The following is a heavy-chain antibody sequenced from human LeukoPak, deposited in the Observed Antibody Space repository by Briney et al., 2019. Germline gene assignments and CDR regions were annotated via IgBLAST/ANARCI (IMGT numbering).Heavy chain of an antibody. V-gene: IGHV3-7*01. CDR2: IKNDETEV. CDR1: GSTFSNYW. J-gene: IGHJ6*02. CDR3: ARSWLIVGATPPTDV. D-gene: IGHD1-26*01. Sequence: GVSLRLSCAASGSTFSNYWMTWIRQTPEKGLEWVASIKNDETEVHYVDSVKGRFTISRDNAKNSLYLQMNSLRAEDTAVYYCARSWLIVGATPPTDVWGQGTTVSVSS.